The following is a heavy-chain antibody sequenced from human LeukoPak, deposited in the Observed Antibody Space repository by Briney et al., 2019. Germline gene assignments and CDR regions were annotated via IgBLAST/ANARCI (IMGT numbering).Heavy chain of an antibody. J-gene: IGHJ3*02. CDR3: ARPRAGYCSGGSCYQPLGAFDI. CDR2: IYPGDSDT. D-gene: IGHD2-15*01. CDR1: GYSFTSYW. Sequence: GESLQISCKGSGYSFTSYWIGWVRQMPGKGLEWMGIIYPGDSDTRYSPSFQGQVTISADKSISTAYLQWSSLKASDTAMYYCARPRAGYCSGGSCYQPLGAFDIWGQGTMVTVSS. V-gene: IGHV5-51*01.